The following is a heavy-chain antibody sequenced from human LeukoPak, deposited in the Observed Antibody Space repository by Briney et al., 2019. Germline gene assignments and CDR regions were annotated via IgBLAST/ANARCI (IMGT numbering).Heavy chain of an antibody. CDR3: ARRGYSAYEILDY. Sequence: PSETLSLTCTVSGGSISSYYWSWIRQPPGKGLEWIGYIYYSGSTNYSPSLKSRVTISVDTSKNQFSLKLSSVTAADTAVYYCARRGYSAYEILDYWGQGTLVTVSS. CDR2: IYYSGST. D-gene: IGHD5-12*01. V-gene: IGHV4-59*08. CDR1: GGSISSYY. J-gene: IGHJ4*02.